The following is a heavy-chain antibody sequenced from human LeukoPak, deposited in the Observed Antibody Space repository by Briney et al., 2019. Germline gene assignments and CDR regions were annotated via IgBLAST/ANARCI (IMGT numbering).Heavy chain of an antibody. V-gene: IGHV1-69*13. CDR1: GGTFNSYA. CDR2: IIPIFGTA. J-gene: IGHJ4*02. D-gene: IGHD6-13*01. CDR3: ARGIAAAGPGDY. Sequence: SVKVSCKASGGTFNSYAISWVRQAPGQGLEWMGGIIPIFGTANYAQKFQGRVTITADESTSTAYMELSSLRSEDTAVYYCARGIAAAGPGDYWGQGTLVTVSS.